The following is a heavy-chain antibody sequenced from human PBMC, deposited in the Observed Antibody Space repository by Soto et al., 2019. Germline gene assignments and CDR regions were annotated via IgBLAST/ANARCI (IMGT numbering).Heavy chain of an antibody. Sequence: GGSLRLSCSASGFTFNKYAMHWVRQAPGTGLQYVSGISDTGGSTFHADSVKGRFTISRDDSKDTLFLQMSSLRAEDTAVYYCLKGSRAQYWYYYNGADVWGQGTTVTVSS. CDR3: LKGSRAQYWYYYNGADV. J-gene: IGHJ6*02. CDR1: GFTFNKYA. D-gene: IGHD2-8*01. V-gene: IGHV3-64D*06. CDR2: ISDTGGST.